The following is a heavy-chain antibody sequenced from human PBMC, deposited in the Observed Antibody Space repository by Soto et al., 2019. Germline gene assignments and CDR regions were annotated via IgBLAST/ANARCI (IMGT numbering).Heavy chain of an antibody. V-gene: IGHV1-8*01. Sequence: ASVKGSCKGSGYTFTIYDINWVLQATGQGLEWMGWMNPNSGNTGYAQKFQGRVTMTRNTSISTAYMELSSLRSEDTAVYYCARVPIRYSRAFAIWAQRTTVTVS. CDR3: ARVPIRYSRAFAI. D-gene: IGHD3-9*01. J-gene: IGHJ3*02. CDR1: GYTFTIYD. CDR2: MNPNSGNT.